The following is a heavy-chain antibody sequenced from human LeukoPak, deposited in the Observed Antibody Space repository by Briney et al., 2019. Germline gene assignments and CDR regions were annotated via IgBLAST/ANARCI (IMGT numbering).Heavy chain of an antibody. CDR3: ARGSYTYYYGSGSYPY. J-gene: IGHJ4*02. V-gene: IGHV4-34*01. CDR2: INHSGST. Sequence: SETLSLTCAVYGGSFSGYYWSWIRQPPGKGLEWIGEINHSGSTNYNPSLKSRVTISVDTSNNQFSLKLSSVTAADTAVYYCARGSYTYYYGSGSYPYWGQGTLVTVSS. CDR1: GGSFSGYY. D-gene: IGHD3-10*01.